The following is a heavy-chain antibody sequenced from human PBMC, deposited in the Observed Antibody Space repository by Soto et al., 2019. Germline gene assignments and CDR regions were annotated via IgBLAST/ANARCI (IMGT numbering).Heavy chain of an antibody. CDR1: GGSFSGYY. J-gene: IGHJ6*02. D-gene: IGHD5-18*01. CDR2: INHSGST. CDR3: ARDRGQLWAGGMDV. Sequence: SETLSLTCAVYGGSFSGYYWSWIRQPPGKGLEWIGEINHSGSTNYNPSLKSRVTISVDTSKNQFSLKLSSVTAADTAVYYCARDRGQLWAGGMDVWGQGTTVTVSS. V-gene: IGHV4-34*01.